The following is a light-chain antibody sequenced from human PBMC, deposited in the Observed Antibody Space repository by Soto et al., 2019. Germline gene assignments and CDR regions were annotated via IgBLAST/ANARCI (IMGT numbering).Light chain of an antibody. J-gene: IGKJ4*02. CDR1: QSVTSNY. V-gene: IGKV3-20*01. CDR3: QQYGSSPGT. CDR2: GAS. Sequence: EIVLTQSPGTLSSSPGERATLSCRASQSVTSNYLAWYQQKRGQAPRLLIWGASIRATGLPDRFSGGGSGTDFTLTISRLEAEDFAVYYCQQYGSSPGTFGGGTKVDIK.